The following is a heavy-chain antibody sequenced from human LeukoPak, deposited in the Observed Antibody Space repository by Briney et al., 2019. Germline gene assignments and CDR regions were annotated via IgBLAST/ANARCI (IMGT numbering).Heavy chain of an antibody. CDR3: VIERSFCEGDCSDY. CDR2: IWSSGTVT. D-gene: IGHD2-21*01. CDR1: GYSFSDYE. J-gene: IGHJ4*02. V-gene: IGHV3-48*03. Sequence: GGSLRLSCAGSGYSFSDYEMNWVRQAPGRGLEWVAYIWSSGTVTHYTDSVKDRFTISRDNGKNSLFLQMNGLRAEDTAVYYCVIERSFCEGDCSDYWGQGTLVTVSS.